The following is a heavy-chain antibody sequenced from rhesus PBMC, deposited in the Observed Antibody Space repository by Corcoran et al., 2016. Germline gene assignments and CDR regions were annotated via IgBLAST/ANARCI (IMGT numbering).Heavy chain of an antibody. CDR2: ITYIGST. CDR1: GGSFSSGYYY. D-gene: IGHD6-25*01. Sequence: QVQLQESGPGLVKPSETLSLTCAVSGGSFSSGYYYWSWIRQPPGKGLEWIGYITYIGSTNYNTSLKSRVTISRDTSKNQFSLKLSSVTAADTAVYYCARDIAAAGRSYYWGQGVLVTVSS. V-gene: IGHV4-122*02. J-gene: IGHJ4*01. CDR3: ARDIAAAGRSYY.